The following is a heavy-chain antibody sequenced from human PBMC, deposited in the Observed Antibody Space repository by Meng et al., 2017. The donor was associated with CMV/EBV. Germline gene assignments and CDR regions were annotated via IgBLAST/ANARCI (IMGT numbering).Heavy chain of an antibody. CDR1: GFTFSSYS. CDR2: ISSSSSYI. CDR3: ARDLELRPWFDP. V-gene: IGHV3-21*01. D-gene: IGHD1-7*01. Sequence: GESLKISCAASGFTFSSYSMNWVRQAPGKGLEWVSSISSSSSYIYYADSVKGRFTISRDNAKNSLYLQMNILRAEDTAVYYCARDLELRPWFDPWGQGTLVTVSS. J-gene: IGHJ5*02.